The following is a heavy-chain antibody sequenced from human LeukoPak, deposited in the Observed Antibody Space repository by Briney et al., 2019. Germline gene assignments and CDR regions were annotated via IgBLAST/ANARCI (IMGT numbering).Heavy chain of an antibody. V-gene: IGHV4-34*01. CDR2: INHSGST. D-gene: IGHD3-9*01. J-gene: IGHJ4*02. CDR3: ARRPMYYDILGITN. CDR1: GGSFSGYY. Sequence: SETLSLTCAVYGGSFSGYYWSWIRQPPGKGLEWIGEINHSGSTNYNPSLKSRVTISVDTSKNQFSLKLSSVTAADTAVYYCARRPMYYDILGITNWGQGTLVTVSS.